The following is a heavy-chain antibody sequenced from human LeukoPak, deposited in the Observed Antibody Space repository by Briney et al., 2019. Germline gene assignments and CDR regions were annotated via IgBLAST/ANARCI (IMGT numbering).Heavy chain of an antibody. CDR2: ISSSSSYI. CDR1: GFTFSSYS. V-gene: IGHV3-21*01. J-gene: IGHJ4*02. CDR3: ARGDSSXWYGDGDY. Sequence: GGSLRLSCAASGFTFSSYSMNWVRQAPGKGLEWVSSISSSSSYIYYADSVKGRFTISRDNAKNSLYLQMNSLRAEDTAVDSCARGDSSXWYGDGDYWGQGTLVTVSS. D-gene: IGHD6-19*01.